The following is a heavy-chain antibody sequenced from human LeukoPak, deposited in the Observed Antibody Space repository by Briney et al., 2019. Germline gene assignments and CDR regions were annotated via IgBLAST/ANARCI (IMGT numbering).Heavy chain of an antibody. CDR1: GFTFSDYY. V-gene: IGHV3-11*01. D-gene: IGHD2-2*01. CDR3: AREEDTSVDY. Sequence: GGSLRLSCAVSGFTFSDYYMSWISQAPGKGLEWVSYISSSGSTIYYADSVKGRFTISRDNAKNSPYLQMNSLRAEDTAVYYCAREEDTSVDYWGQGTLVTVSS. CDR2: ISSSGSTI. J-gene: IGHJ4*02.